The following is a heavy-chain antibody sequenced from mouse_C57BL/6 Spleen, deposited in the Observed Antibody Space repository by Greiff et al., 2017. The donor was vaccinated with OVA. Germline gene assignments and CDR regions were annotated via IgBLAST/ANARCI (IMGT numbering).Heavy chain of an antibody. CDR3: ARGGTGAPDWYFDV. V-gene: IGHV1-69*01. CDR2: IDPSDSYT. J-gene: IGHJ1*03. CDR1: GYTFTSYW. D-gene: IGHD4-1*01. Sequence: VQLQQSGAELVMPGASVKLSCKASGYTFTSYWMPWVKQRPGQGLEWIGEIDPSDSYTNSNPKFKGKSTLTVDKSSSTAYMQLSSLTSEDSAVYYCARGGTGAPDWYFDVWGTGTTVTVSS.